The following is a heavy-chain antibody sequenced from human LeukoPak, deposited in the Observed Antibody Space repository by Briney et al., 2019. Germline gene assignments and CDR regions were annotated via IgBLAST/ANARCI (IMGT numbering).Heavy chain of an antibody. V-gene: IGHV1-2*02. CDR3: ARMFRNGRHPANFDY. J-gene: IGHJ4*02. CDR1: GYTFTGYY. D-gene: IGHD2-8*01. CDR2: INPNSGGT. Sequence: GASVKVSCKASGYTFTGYYMHWVRQAPGQGLEGMGWINPNSGGTNYAQKFQGRVTMTRDTSISTAYMELSRLRSADTAVYYCARMFRNGRHPANFDYWGQGTLVTVSS.